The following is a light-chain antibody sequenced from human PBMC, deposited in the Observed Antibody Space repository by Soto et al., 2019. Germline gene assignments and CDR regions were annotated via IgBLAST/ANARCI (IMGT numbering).Light chain of an antibody. CDR3: HHYNTYPWT. Sequence: DIQMTQSPSILSASVGDRVTITCRASQSISSWLAWYQHKPGKAPNLLIHKASHLESGVPSRFSGSGSGTEFTLTISSLQPGDFATYYCHHYNTYPWTFGQGTKVEIK. V-gene: IGKV1-5*03. CDR1: QSISSW. CDR2: KAS. J-gene: IGKJ1*01.